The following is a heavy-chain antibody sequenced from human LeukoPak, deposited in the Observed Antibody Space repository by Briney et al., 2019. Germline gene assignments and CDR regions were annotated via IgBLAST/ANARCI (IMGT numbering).Heavy chain of an antibody. CDR3: ARDSGYDTPIKYYYGMDV. J-gene: IGHJ6*02. D-gene: IGHD5-12*01. CDR2: IWYDGSNK. CDR1: GFTFSSYG. V-gene: IGHV3-33*01. Sequence: PGRSLRLSCAASGFTFSSYGMHWVRQAPGKGLEWVAVIWYDGSNKYYADSVKGRFTISRDNSKNTLYPQMNSLRAEDTAVYYCARDSGYDTPIKYYYGMDVWGQGTTVTVSS.